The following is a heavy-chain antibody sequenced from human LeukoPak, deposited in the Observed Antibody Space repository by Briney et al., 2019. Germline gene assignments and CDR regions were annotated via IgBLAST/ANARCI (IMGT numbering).Heavy chain of an antibody. J-gene: IGHJ4*02. D-gene: IGHD2-21*02. Sequence: PGGSLRLSCAASGFTFSSYAMHWVRQAPGKGLEWVAVISYDGSNKYYADSVKGRFTISRDNSKNTLYLQMNSLRAEDTAVYYCARENIVVVTAIAGFDYWGQGTLVTASS. CDR2: ISYDGSNK. CDR1: GFTFSSYA. V-gene: IGHV3-30*04. CDR3: ARENIVVVTAIAGFDY.